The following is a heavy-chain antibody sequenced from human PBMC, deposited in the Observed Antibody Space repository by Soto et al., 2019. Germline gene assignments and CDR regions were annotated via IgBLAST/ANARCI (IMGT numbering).Heavy chain of an antibody. J-gene: IGHJ6*02. CDR2: IYYSGST. CDR1: GGSISSSSYY. D-gene: IGHD3-16*02. Sequence: QLQLQESGPGLVKPSETLSLTCTVSGGSISSSSYYWGWIRQPPGKGLGWIGSIYYSGSTYYNPSLKSRVTISVDTSKIQFSLKLSSVTAADTAVYYCARVSGGLSFYYYGMDVWGQGTTVTVSS. V-gene: IGHV4-39*01. CDR3: ARVSGGLSFYYYGMDV.